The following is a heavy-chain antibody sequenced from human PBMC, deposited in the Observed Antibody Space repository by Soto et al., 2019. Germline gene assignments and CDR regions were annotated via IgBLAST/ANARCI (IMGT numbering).Heavy chain of an antibody. CDR3: ARHSGPQFYYYAMDV. CDR2: IVPVFATP. V-gene: IGHV1-69*01. CDR1: GGTLSTYA. D-gene: IGHD2-8*02. J-gene: IGHJ6*02. Sequence: VQLLESGAEVRKPGSSAKVSCKAPGGTLSTYAMSWVRQAPGQGLEWMGGIVPVFATPTYAQRFQGRVTITADESTNTAYMELSSLRSEDTAVYYCARHSGPQFYYYAMDVWGQGTTVTVSS.